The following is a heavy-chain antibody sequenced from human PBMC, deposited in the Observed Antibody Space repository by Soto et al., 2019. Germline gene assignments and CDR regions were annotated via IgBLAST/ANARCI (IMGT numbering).Heavy chain of an antibody. V-gene: IGHV3-30*18. Sequence: GGSLRLSCTASGITFDTYGMHWVRQTPGKGLEWVAVVSYDGSHKYYGDSEKGRFTISRDDAKNTVYLQMDSLGVEDTAAYYCAKEMYPRTVLDSSSPWGDYWGQGTLVTVSS. J-gene: IGHJ4*02. CDR1: GITFDTYG. CDR2: VSYDGSHK. CDR3: AKEMYPRTVLDSSSPWGDY. D-gene: IGHD6-6*01.